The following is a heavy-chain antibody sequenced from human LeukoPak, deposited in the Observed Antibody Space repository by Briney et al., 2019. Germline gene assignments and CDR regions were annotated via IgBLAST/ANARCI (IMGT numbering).Heavy chain of an antibody. Sequence: GGSLRLSCAASGFTVSSNYMSWVRQAPGKGLEWVSVIYSGGSTYYADSVKGRFTISRDNSKNTLYLQMNSLRAEDTAVYYCAKDFTRGGNDAFDIWGQGTMVTVSS. CDR3: AKDFTRGGNDAFDI. D-gene: IGHD4-23*01. V-gene: IGHV3-53*01. CDR1: GFTVSSNY. J-gene: IGHJ3*02. CDR2: IYSGGST.